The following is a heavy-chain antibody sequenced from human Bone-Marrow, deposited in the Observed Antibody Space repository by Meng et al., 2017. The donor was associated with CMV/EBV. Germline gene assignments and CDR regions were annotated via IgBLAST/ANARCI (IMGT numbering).Heavy chain of an antibody. J-gene: IGHJ5*02. D-gene: IGHD1-20*01. CDR3: ASVEYNFRGLDP. CDR1: GGSINTGAYY. V-gene: IGHV4-31*03. CDR2: IYYSGTT. Sequence: QVQLQLTRPVLVTPYHTLSLTCTVSGGSINTGAYYWSWIRQLPVKGLEWIGFIYYSGTTYYNPSLKSRLTVSIDTSKNQFSLKLSSVTAADTALYYCASVEYNFRGLDPWGQGTLVTVSS.